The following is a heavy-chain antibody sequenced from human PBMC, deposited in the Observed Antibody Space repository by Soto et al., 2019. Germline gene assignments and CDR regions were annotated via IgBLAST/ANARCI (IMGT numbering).Heavy chain of an antibody. Sequence: SSETLSLTCTVSGGSVSSGSYYWSWIRQPPGKGLEWIGYIYYSGSTNYNPSLKSRVTISVDTSKNQFSLKLSSVTAADTAVYYCAREKSLRLYYFDYWGQGTLVTVSS. CDR1: GGSVSSGSYY. CDR3: AREKSLRLYYFDY. J-gene: IGHJ4*02. V-gene: IGHV4-61*01. CDR2: IYYSGST. D-gene: IGHD5-12*01.